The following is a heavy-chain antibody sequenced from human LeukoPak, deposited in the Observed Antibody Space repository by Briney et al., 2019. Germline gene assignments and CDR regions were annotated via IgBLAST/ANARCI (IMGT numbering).Heavy chain of an antibody. CDR2: ISSSCSTI. CDR3: ARNAPPIHYYDSSGYYPPHYYYYGMDV. J-gene: IGHJ6*02. V-gene: IGHV3-48*03. D-gene: IGHD3-22*01. CDR1: GFTFSSYE. Sequence: GGSLRLSSAASGFTFSSYEMNWVRQAPGKGLEWVSYISSSCSTIYYADSVKGRFTISRDNAKNSLYLQMNSLRAEDTAVYYCARNAPPIHYYDSSGYYPPHYYYYGMDVWGQGTTVTVSS.